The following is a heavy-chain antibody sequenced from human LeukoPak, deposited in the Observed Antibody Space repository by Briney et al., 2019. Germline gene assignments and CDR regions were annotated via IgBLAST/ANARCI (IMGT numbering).Heavy chain of an antibody. CDR2: INPNSGGT. V-gene: IGHV1-2*02. J-gene: IGHJ4*02. Sequence: ASVKVSCKASGYTFTGYYMHWVRQAPGQGLEWMGWINPNSGGTNYAQEFQGRVTMTRDTSISTAYMELSRLRSDDTAVYYCARVEWQFKDPIDYWGQGTLVTVSS. D-gene: IGHD2-8*01. CDR1: GYTFTGYY. CDR3: ARVEWQFKDPIDY.